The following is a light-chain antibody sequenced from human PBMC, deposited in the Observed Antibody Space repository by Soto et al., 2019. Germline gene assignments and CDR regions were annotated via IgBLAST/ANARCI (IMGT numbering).Light chain of an antibody. V-gene: IGKV4-1*01. Sequence: DIVMTQSPDSLAVSLGERATINCKSSQSVLYSSNNKNYLAGYQQKPGQPPKLLISWAATREFGVPDRFSGSGSGTDFTLTINTLQAQEVAVYYCQQYYSTPQTFGQGTKVEIK. J-gene: IGKJ1*01. CDR3: QQYYSTPQT. CDR1: QSVLYSSNNKNY. CDR2: WAA.